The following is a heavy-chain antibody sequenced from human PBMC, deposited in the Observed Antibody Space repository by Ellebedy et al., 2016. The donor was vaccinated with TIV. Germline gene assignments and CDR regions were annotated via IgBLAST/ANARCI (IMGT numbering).Heavy chain of an antibody. CDR3: VREATVSTGLDS. V-gene: IGHV3-23*01. J-gene: IGHJ4*02. CDR2: ISGSGADT. Sequence: GESLKISCVISGFTFRSYSMSWVRQAPGKGLEWVSTISGSGADTYYADSVKGRLTISRDNSKDTGTLEMNNLRADDTAVYYCVREATVSTGLDSWGQGTLVTVSS. CDR1: GFTFRSYS. D-gene: IGHD4-11*01.